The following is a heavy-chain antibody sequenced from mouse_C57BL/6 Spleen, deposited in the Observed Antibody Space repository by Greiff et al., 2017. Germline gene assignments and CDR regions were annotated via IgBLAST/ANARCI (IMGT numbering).Heavy chain of an antibody. Sequence: EVKVVESGGDLVKPGGSLKLSCAASGFTFSSYGMSWVRQTPDKRLEWVATISSGGSYTYYPDSVKGRFTISRDNAKNTLYLQMSSLKSEDTAMYYCARQRDGYYVDPPWFAYWGQGTLVTVSA. CDR1: GFTFSSYG. CDR2: ISSGGSYT. V-gene: IGHV5-6*01. CDR3: ARQRDGYYVDPPWFAY. J-gene: IGHJ3*01. D-gene: IGHD2-3*01.